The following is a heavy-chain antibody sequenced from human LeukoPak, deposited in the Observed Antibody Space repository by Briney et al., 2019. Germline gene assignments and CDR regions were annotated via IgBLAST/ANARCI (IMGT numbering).Heavy chain of an antibody. Sequence: ASVKVSCKASGYTFTSYYMHWVRQAPGQGLEWMGIINPSGGSTSYAQKFQGRVTMTEDTSTDTAYMELSSQRSEDTAVYYCATALYSSGWWDVYYWGQGTLVTVSS. D-gene: IGHD6-19*01. J-gene: IGHJ4*02. V-gene: IGHV1-46*01. CDR3: ATALYSSGWWDVYY. CDR2: INPSGGST. CDR1: GYTFTSYY.